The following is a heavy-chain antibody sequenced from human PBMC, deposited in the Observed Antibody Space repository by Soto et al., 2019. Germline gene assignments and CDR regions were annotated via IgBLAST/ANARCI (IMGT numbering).Heavy chain of an antibody. J-gene: IGHJ4*02. V-gene: IGHV1-69*01. CDR3: ARDRSVYYDSSGYPGYYFDY. D-gene: IGHD3-22*01. Sequence: QVQLVQSGAEVKKPGSSVKVSCKASGGTFSSYAISWVRQAPGQGLEWMGGIIPIFGTANYAQKFQGRVTITADESTSTAYMERSSLRSEDTAVYYCARDRSVYYDSSGYPGYYFDYWGQGTLVTVSS. CDR1: GGTFSSYA. CDR2: IIPIFGTA.